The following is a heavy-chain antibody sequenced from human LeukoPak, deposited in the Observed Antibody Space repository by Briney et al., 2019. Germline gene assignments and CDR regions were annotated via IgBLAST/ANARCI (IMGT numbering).Heavy chain of an antibody. Sequence: SETLSLTCAVYGGSFSGYYWSWIRQPPGKGLEWIGEINHSGNTNYNPSLKSRVTISVDTSKSQFSLRLSSVTAADTAVYFCARDLSTMVRGYFDYWGQGTLVTVSS. CDR2: INHSGNT. V-gene: IGHV4-34*01. J-gene: IGHJ4*02. CDR1: GGSFSGYY. D-gene: IGHD3-10*01. CDR3: ARDLSTMVRGYFDY.